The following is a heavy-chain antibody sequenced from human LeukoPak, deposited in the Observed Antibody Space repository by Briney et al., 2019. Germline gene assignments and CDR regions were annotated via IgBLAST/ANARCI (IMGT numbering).Heavy chain of an antibody. D-gene: IGHD3-10*01. CDR3: ASLAPLNYYGSGSSNGSGDY. CDR2: INHSGST. J-gene: IGHJ4*02. Sequence: GSLRLSCAASGFTLSDHYVDWVRQPPGKGLEWIGEINHSGSTNYNPSLKSRVTISVDTSKNQFSLKLSSVTAADTAVYYCASLAPLNYYGSGSSNGSGDYWGQGTLVTVSS. V-gene: IGHV4-34*01. CDR1: GFTLSDHY.